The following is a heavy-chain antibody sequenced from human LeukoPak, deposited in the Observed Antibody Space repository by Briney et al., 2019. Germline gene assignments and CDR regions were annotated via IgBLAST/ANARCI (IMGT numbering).Heavy chain of an antibody. J-gene: IGHJ3*02. Sequence: SETLSLTCAVSGGSISSGGYSWSWIRQPPGKGLEWIGYIYHSGSTYYNPSLKSRVTISVDRSKNQFSLKLSSVTAADTAVYYCARATVTTERPHSDAFYIWGQGTMVTVSS. V-gene: IGHV4-30-2*01. D-gene: IGHD4-17*01. CDR3: ARATVTTERPHSDAFYI. CDR1: GGSISSGGYS. CDR2: IYHSGST.